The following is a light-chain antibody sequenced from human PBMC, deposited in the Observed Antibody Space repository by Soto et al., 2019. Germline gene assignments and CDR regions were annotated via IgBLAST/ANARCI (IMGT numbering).Light chain of an antibody. CDR2: DAF. Sequence: DIQMTQSPASLSSSVGDRVTITCQASQELRNCVNWYQQKPGKAPTLLIYDAFNLQKEVTARFSGSRSGTDFTFTISSLQAEDIATYYCQQYDHLPVTFGQGTRLEIK. CDR1: QELRNC. V-gene: IGKV1-33*01. J-gene: IGKJ5*01. CDR3: QQYDHLPVT.